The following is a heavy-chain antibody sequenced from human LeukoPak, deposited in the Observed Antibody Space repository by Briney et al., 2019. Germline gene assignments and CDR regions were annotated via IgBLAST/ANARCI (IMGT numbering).Heavy chain of an antibody. D-gene: IGHD5-12*01. CDR1: GGIFSSYA. J-gene: IGHJ3*02. CDR2: SIPMFGTA. Sequence: GGSVKVSCKASGGIFSSYAISGVRQAPGQGVEGMGGSIPMFGTANYAQKFQARVTITAAESTSTAYMELSSLRSEDTAVYYCARLHNSGSDSHDDAFDIWGQGTMVTVSS. V-gene: IGHV1-69*13. CDR3: ARLHNSGSDSHDDAFDI.